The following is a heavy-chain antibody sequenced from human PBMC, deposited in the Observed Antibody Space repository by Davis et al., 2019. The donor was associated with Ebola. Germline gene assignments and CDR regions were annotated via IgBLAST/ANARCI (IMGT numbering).Heavy chain of an antibody. V-gene: IGHV3-48*02. Sequence: PGGSLRLSCAASGFDFSDYSVTWVRQAPGKGLQWLSYISSGGVTTYYADSVTGRFSTSRDNAKNSLFLQMSSLRDEDTAVYYCARVNLWSRGWGMDVWGNGTTVTVSS. CDR1: GFDFSDYS. J-gene: IGHJ6*03. D-gene: IGHD2-21*01. CDR3: ARVNLWSRGWGMDV. CDR2: ISSGGVTT.